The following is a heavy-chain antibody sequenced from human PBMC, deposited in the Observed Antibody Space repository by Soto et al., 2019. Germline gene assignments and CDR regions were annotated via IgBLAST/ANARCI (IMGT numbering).Heavy chain of an antibody. Sequence: QVQLQESGPGLVKPSQTLSLTCTVSGGSISSGDYYWSWIRQPPGKGLEWIGYIYYSGSTYYNPSLKSRVTISVATSKNQFSLKLSSVTAADTAVYYCDREETGTDMVSDWGQGTLVTVSS. J-gene: IGHJ4*02. CDR2: IYYSGST. V-gene: IGHV4-30-4*01. CDR3: DREETGTDMVSD. CDR1: GGSISSGDYY. D-gene: IGHD1-1*01.